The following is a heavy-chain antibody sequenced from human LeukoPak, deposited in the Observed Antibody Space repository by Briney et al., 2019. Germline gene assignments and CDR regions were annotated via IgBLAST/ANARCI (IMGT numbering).Heavy chain of an antibody. Sequence: SVKVSCKASGGTFSSYAISWVRQAPGQGLEWMGGIIPIFGTANYAQKFQGRVTITADKSTSTAYMELSSLRSEDTAVYYCARDKAVVAATGCDYWGQGTLVTVSS. CDR1: GGTFSSYA. CDR3: ARDKAVVAATGCDY. J-gene: IGHJ4*02. V-gene: IGHV1-69*06. D-gene: IGHD2-15*01. CDR2: IIPIFGTA.